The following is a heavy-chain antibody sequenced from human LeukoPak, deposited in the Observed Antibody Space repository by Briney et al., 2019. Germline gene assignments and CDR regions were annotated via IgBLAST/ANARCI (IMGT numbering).Heavy chain of an antibody. CDR3: AKVLTYYYDSSGYPDY. V-gene: IGHV3-23*01. Sequence: PGGSLRLSCAASGFTFSSYAMSWVRQAPGKGLEWVSAIRDSGGTTYHADSVKGRFTISRDNSKNTLYLQMNSLRAEDTAVYYCAKVLTYYYDSSGYPDYWGQGTLVTVSS. CDR1: GFTFSSYA. J-gene: IGHJ4*02. CDR2: IRDSGGTT. D-gene: IGHD3-22*01.